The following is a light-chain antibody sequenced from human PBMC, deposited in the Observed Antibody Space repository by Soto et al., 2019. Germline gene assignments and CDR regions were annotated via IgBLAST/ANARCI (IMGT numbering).Light chain of an antibody. Sequence: QSALTQPRSVSGSPGQSVTISCTGTSSDVGSYNYVSWYQQHPGKAPKLMIYDVTKWPSGVPDRFSGSKSGNTASLTISGLQAEDEADYHCCSYAGSYSFYIFGTGTKVTVL. V-gene: IGLV2-11*01. CDR1: SSDVGSYNY. CDR3: CSYAGSYSFYI. CDR2: DVT. J-gene: IGLJ1*01.